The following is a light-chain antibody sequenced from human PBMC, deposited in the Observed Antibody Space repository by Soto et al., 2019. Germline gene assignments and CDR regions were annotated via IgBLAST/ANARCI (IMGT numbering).Light chain of an antibody. J-gene: IGKJ5*01. CDR3: QQYNNWPHT. CDR1: QSVSSN. V-gene: IGKV3-15*01. Sequence: EIVMTQSPVTLSVSPGERATLSCRASQSVSSNLAWYQQKPGQAPRLLFYGASTRATGIPARFSGGGPGTEFTLTVSSLQSEDFALYYCQQYNNWPHTFGQGTRLEIK. CDR2: GAS.